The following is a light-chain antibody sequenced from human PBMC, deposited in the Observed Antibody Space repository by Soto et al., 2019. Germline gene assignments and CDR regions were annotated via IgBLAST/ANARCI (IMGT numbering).Light chain of an antibody. V-gene: IGLV1-51*02. Sequence: QSVLTQPPSVSAAPGQKVTMSCSGSSSNTGKNYVSWYQQLPGTAPKLLIYENNKRPSGIPDRFSGSKSGTSATLGITGLQTGDEADYYCGTWDSSLSVFVFGTGTKVTVI. CDR3: GTWDSSLSVFV. CDR2: ENN. CDR1: SSNTGKNY. J-gene: IGLJ1*01.